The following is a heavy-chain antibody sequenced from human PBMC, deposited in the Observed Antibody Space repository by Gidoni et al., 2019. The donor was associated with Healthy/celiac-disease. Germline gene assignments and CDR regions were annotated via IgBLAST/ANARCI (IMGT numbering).Heavy chain of an antibody. V-gene: IGHV4-34*01. Sequence: QVQLQQWGAGLLKPSETLSLTCAVYGGSFSGYYWSWIRQPPGKGLEWIGEINHSGSTNYNPSLKSRVTISVDTSKNQFSLKLSSVTAADTAVYYCARVKELGTMIEVWAGDYWGQGTLVTVSS. CDR1: GGSFSGYY. CDR2: INHSGST. CDR3: ARVKELGTMIEVWAGDY. D-gene: IGHD3-22*01. J-gene: IGHJ4*02.